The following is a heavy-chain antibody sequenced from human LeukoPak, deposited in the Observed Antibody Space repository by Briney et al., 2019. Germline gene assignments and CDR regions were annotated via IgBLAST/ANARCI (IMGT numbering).Heavy chain of an antibody. CDR2: IYSGGTT. D-gene: IGHD5-12*01. CDR3: ARDGYGYNYMDV. Sequence: PGGSLRLSCAASGFTFSSYSMNWVRQAPGKGLEWVSVIYSGGTTYNADSVRGRFTISRDNSKNMLYLQMNSLRAEDTAVYYCARDGYGYNYMDVWGKGTTVTVSS. V-gene: IGHV3-53*01. J-gene: IGHJ6*03. CDR1: GFTFSSYS.